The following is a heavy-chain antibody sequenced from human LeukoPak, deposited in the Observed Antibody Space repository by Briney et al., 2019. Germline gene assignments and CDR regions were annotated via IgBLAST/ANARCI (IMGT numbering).Heavy chain of an antibody. V-gene: IGHV4-59*08. CDR3: ARLSVNYYYGMDV. D-gene: IGHD3-3*02. CDR1: GGSFSSYY. Sequence: SETLSLTCAVYGGSFSSYYWSWIRQPPGKGLEGIGYIYYSGSTNYNPSLKSRVTISVDTSKNQFSLKLSSVTAADTAVYYCARLSVNYYYGMDVWGQGTTVTVSS. J-gene: IGHJ6*02. CDR2: IYYSGST.